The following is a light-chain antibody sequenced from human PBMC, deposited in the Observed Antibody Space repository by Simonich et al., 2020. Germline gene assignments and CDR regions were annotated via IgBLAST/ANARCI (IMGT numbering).Light chain of an antibody. V-gene: IGLV1-47*01. J-gene: IGLJ3*02. CDR2: RND. Sequence: QSVLTQPPSASGTPGQRVTISCSGSSSNIGSNYVYWYQQLPGTAPKLLIYRNDRRPSGVPDRFSGSNSGTSASLAISGLRSEDEADYYCAAWDDSLSGWVFGGGTKLTVL. CDR3: AAWDDSLSGWV. CDR1: SSNIGSNY.